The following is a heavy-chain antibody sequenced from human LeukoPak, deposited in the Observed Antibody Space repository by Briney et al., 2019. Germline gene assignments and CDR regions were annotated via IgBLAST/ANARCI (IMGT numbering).Heavy chain of an antibody. CDR2: INHSGST. D-gene: IGHD7-27*01. CDR1: GGSFSGYY. CDR3: ARGPKTPETEVSGVAFDI. V-gene: IGHV4-34*01. Sequence: NPSETLSLTCAVYGGSFSGYYWSWIRQPPGKGLEWIGEINHSGSTNYNPSLKSRVTISVDTSKNQFSLKLSSVTAADTAVYYCARGPKTPETEVSGVAFDIWGQGTMVTVSS. J-gene: IGHJ3*02.